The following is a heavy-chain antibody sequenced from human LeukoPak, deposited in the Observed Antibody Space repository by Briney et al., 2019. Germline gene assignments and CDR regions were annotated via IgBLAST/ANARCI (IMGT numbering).Heavy chain of an antibody. Sequence: GGSLRLSCAASGFTFSSYGMHWVRQAPGKGLEWVALIRYDGSNKYYADSVKGRFTISRDNSKNTLYLQMNSLRAEDTAVYYCSKEGFLEWLCLRWYFDYWGQGSLVTDCS. J-gene: IGHJ4*02. CDR3: SKEGFLEWLCLRWYFDY. D-gene: IGHD3-3*01. CDR1: GFTFSSYG. V-gene: IGHV3-30*02. CDR2: IRYDGSNK.